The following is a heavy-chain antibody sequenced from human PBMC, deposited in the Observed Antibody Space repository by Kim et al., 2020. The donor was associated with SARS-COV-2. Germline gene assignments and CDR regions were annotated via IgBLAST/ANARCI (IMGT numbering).Heavy chain of an antibody. J-gene: IGHJ4*02. CDR2: IYHSGST. V-gene: IGHV4-59*13. Sequence: SETLSLTCSVSGGSITAYYWNWIRQPPGKGLEWLGYIYHSGSTTYNPSLKSRLTISVDTSKNQFSLKLKSVTAADTAVYFCARDRRGGTGFFDSWGRGALVTVSS. CDR1: GGSITAYY. CDR3: ARDRRGGTGFFDS. D-gene: IGHD3-16*01.